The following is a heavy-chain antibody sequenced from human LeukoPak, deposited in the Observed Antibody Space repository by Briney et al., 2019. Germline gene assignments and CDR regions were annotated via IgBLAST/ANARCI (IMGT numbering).Heavy chain of an antibody. CDR1: GYTFTSYG. V-gene: IGHV1-18*01. Sequence: ASVKVSCKASGYTFTSYGISWVRQAPGHGLEWMGWISAYNGNTYYAQKLQGRVTMTTDTSTSTAYMELRSLRSDDTAVYYCARDELLWFGELLPIDYWGQGTLVTVSS. J-gene: IGHJ4*02. CDR2: ISAYNGNT. CDR3: ARDELLWFGELLPIDY. D-gene: IGHD3-10*01.